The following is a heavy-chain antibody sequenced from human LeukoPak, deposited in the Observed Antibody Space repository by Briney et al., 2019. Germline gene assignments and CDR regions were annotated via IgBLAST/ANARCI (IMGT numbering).Heavy chain of an antibody. CDR1: GGSFSGYY. V-gene: IGHV4-34*01. CDR2: INHSGST. J-gene: IGHJ6*03. Sequence: KPSETQSLTCAVYGGSFSGYYWSWIRQPPGKGLEWIGEINHSGSTNYNPSLKSRVTISVDTSKNQFSLKLSSVTAADTAVYYCARRSLTMVRGVIRNYYYYYMDVWGKGTTVTISS. CDR3: ARRSLTMVRGVIRNYYYYYMDV. D-gene: IGHD3-10*01.